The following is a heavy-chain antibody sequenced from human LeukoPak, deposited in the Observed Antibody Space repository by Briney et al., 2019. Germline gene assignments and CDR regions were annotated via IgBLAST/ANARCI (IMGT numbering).Heavy chain of an antibody. CDR2: ISGSGGST. D-gene: IGHD1-26*01. CDR1: GFTFSNYA. J-gene: IGHJ4*02. CDR3: AKKWGVGTTTLDYFDY. V-gene: IGHV3-23*01. Sequence: GGSLRRSCAASGFTFSNYAMSWVRQAPGKGLEWVSGISGSGGSTSYADSVKGRFTISRDNSKNTLYLQMNSLTDEDTAVYYCAKKWGVGTTTLDYFDYWGQGTLVTVSS.